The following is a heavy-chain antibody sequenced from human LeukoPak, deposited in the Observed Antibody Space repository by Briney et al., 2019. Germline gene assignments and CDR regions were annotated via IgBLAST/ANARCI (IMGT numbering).Heavy chain of an antibody. D-gene: IGHD3-16*02. CDR1: GYSFTSYW. Sequence: GESLKISCNGSGYSFTSYWIGCVRQMPGKGREWMGIIYPGDSDTKYSPSFQGQVTISADKSISTAYLQWSSLKASDTAMYYCARPALGELSPDAFDIWGQGTMVTVSS. V-gene: IGHV5-51*01. CDR3: ARPALGELSPDAFDI. CDR2: IYPGDSDT. J-gene: IGHJ3*02.